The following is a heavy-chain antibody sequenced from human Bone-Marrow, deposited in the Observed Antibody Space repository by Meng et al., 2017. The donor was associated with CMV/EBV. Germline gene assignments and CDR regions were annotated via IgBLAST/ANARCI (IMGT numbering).Heavy chain of an antibody. Sequence: GESLKISCAASGFTFSDYYMSWIRQAPGKGQEWVSYNSSSGSTIYYADSVKGRFTISRDNAKNSLYLQMNSLRAEDTAVYYCARTQYYYDSSGSGESDYWGQGTLVTVSS. V-gene: IGHV3-11*04. CDR3: ARTQYYYDSSGSGESDY. J-gene: IGHJ4*02. CDR2: NSSSGSTI. CDR1: GFTFSDYY. D-gene: IGHD3-22*01.